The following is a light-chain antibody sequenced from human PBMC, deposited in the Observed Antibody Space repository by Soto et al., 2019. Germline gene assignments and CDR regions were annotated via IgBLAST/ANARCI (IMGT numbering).Light chain of an antibody. CDR1: QSVSSSY. CDR2: GAS. J-gene: IGKJ1*01. V-gene: IGKV3-20*01. CDR3: QQYGSSST. Sequence: EIVLTQSPGTLSLSPGERATLSCRASQSVSSSYLAWYQQKPGQAPRLLIYGASSRATDIPDRFSGSGSGTDFTLTISRLEPEDFAVYYCQQYGSSSTFGQGTKVDIK.